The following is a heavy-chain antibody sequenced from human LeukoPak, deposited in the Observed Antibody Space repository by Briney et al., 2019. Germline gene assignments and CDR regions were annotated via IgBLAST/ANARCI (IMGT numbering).Heavy chain of an antibody. CDR3: ARVRGGSGSSYAADAFDI. CDR2: ISGSGGGT. J-gene: IGHJ3*02. V-gene: IGHV3-23*01. D-gene: IGHD1-26*01. CDR1: GFTFSSYG. Sequence: PGGSLRLSCAASGFTFSSYGMSWVRQAPGKGLEWVSAISGSGGGTYYADSVKGRFTISRDNAKSTLYLQMNSLRAEDTAVYYCARVRGGSGSSYAADAFDIWGQGTMVTVSS.